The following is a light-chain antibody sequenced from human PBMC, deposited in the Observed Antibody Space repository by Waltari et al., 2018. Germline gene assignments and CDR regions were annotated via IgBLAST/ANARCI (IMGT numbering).Light chain of an antibody. CDR2: WAS. CDR3: QQCYTFPYT. Sequence: DIVMTQSPDSLAVSLGERATINCKSSQSVLSSTNNKNYLGLYQQKPGQPPKLLICWASTRESGVPDRFSGSGSGTDFTLTIISLQAEDVAVYYCQQCYTFPYTFGQGTKLEIK. J-gene: IGKJ2*01. CDR1: QSVLSSTNNKNY. V-gene: IGKV4-1*01.